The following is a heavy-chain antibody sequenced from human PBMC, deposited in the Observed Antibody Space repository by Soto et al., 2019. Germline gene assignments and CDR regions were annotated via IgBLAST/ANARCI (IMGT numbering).Heavy chain of an antibody. CDR2: TDPSDSYT. CDR3: ARRTRYYYGMDV. J-gene: IGHJ6*02. CDR1: GYSFTSYW. V-gene: IGHV5-10-1*01. Sequence: GESLKISCKGSGYSFTSYWISWVRQMPGKGLEWMGRTDPSDSYTNYSPSFQGHVTISADKSISTAYLQWSSLKASDTAMYYCARRTRYYYGMDVWGQGTTVTVSS.